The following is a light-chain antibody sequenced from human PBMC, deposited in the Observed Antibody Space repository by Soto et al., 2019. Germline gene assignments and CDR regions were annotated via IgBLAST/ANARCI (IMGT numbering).Light chain of an antibody. CDR3: CSYAGDSYV. Sequence: QSALTQPRSVSGSPGQSVTISCTGTNSDVGSYNYVSWYQQHPGKAPKLMLYDVSKWPSRVPDRFSGSKSGNTASLTISGLQAEDEADYYCCSYAGDSYVFGTGTKVTVL. CDR1: NSDVGSYNY. J-gene: IGLJ1*01. V-gene: IGLV2-11*01. CDR2: DVS.